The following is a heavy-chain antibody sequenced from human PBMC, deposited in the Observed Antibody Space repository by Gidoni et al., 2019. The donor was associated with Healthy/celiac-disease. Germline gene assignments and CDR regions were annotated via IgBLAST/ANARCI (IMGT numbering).Heavy chain of an antibody. J-gene: IGHJ5*02. V-gene: IGHV1-3*01. D-gene: IGHD1-26*01. CDR1: GYTFTSYA. Sequence: QVQLVQSGAEVKKSGASVKVSCKASGYTFTSYAMHWVRQAPGQRLEWMGWINAGNGNTKYSQKFQGRVTITRDTSASTAYMELSSLRSEDTAVYYCARGGSGRYEWFDPWGQGTLVTVSS. CDR2: INAGNGNT. CDR3: ARGGSGRYEWFDP.